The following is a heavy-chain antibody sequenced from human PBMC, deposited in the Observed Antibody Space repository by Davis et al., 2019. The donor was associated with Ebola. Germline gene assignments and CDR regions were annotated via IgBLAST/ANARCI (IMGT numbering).Heavy chain of an antibody. J-gene: IGHJ6*02. Sequence: GGSLRLSCAASGFTFADYAMHWVRQAPGKGLEWVAGISWNSGSIGYADSVKGRFTISRDNAKNSLYLQMNSLRAEDTALYYCAKDSSSSDYYYYGMDVWGQGTTVTVSS. CDR2: ISWNSGSI. D-gene: IGHD6-6*01. CDR1: GFTFADYA. V-gene: IGHV3-9*01. CDR3: AKDSSSSDYYYYGMDV.